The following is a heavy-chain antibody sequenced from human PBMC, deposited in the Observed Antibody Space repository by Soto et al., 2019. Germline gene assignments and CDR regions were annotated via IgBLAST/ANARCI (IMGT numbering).Heavy chain of an antibody. CDR3: ARDMPKTVVPAALDY. D-gene: IGHD2-2*01. CDR1: GFTFSSYG. V-gene: IGHV3-33*01. CDR2: IWDDGSNK. J-gene: IGHJ4*02. Sequence: QVQLVESGGGVVQPGRSLRLSCAASGFTFSSYGMHWVRQAPGKGLEWVAVIWDDGSNKYYADSVKGRFTISRDNSKNTLYLQMNSLRAEDTAVYYCARDMPKTVVPAALDYWGQGTLVTVSS.